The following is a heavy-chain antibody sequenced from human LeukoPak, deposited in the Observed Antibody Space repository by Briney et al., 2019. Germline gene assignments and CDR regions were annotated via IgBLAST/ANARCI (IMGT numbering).Heavy chain of an antibody. CDR2: IYHSGST. J-gene: IGHJ4*02. V-gene: IGHV4-39*07. CDR3: ARASEVRGVRGFDY. D-gene: IGHD3-10*01. Sequence: SETLSLTCAVSGGSISSSSYYWGWIRQPPGKGLEWIGSIYHSGSTYYNPSLKSRVTISVDTSKNQFSLKLSSVTAADTAVYYCARASEVRGVRGFDYWGQGTLVTVSS. CDR1: GGSISSSSYY.